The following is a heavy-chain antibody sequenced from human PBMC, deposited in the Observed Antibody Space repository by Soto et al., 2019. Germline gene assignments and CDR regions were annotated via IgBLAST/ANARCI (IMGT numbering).Heavy chain of an antibody. Sequence: RLSCAASGFTFSNFAMSWVRHAPGKGLEWVSEITGSTGTTYYADSVKGRFIISRDNSKNTVHLQMNSLRAEDTAVYYCAKDTSSSPYYMDFWGKGTTVTVSS. J-gene: IGHJ6*03. V-gene: IGHV3-23*01. CDR3: AKDTSSSPYYMDF. CDR2: ITGSTGTT. D-gene: IGHD2-2*01. CDR1: GFTFSNFA.